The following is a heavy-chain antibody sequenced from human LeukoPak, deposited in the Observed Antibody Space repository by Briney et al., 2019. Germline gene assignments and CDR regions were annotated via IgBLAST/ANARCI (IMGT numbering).Heavy chain of an antibody. CDR1: GFTFSSYA. D-gene: IGHD3-22*01. J-gene: IGHJ5*02. CDR3: AREIGDYYDSSGPETTYRHEDRTNWFDP. Sequence: GGSLRLSCAASGFTFSSYAMSWVRQAPGKGLEWVAVISYDGSNKYYADSVKGRFTISRDNSKNTLYLQMNSLRAEDTAVYYCAREIGDYYDSSGPETTYRHEDRTNWFDPWGQGTLVTVSS. CDR2: ISYDGSNK. V-gene: IGHV3-30*04.